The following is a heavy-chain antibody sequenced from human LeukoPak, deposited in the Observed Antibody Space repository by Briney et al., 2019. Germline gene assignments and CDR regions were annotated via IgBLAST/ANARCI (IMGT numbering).Heavy chain of an antibody. CDR1: GGSFSGYY. J-gene: IGHJ4*02. CDR2: INHSGST. V-gene: IGHV4-34*01. D-gene: IGHD3-16*02. Sequence: SETLSLTCAVYGGSFSGYYWSWIRQPPGKGLEWIGEINHSGSTNYNPSLKSRVTISVDTSKNQFSLKLSSVTAADTAVYYCAREERYYDYVWGSYRSAYYFDYWGQGTLVTVSS. CDR3: AREERYYDYVWGSYRSAYYFDY.